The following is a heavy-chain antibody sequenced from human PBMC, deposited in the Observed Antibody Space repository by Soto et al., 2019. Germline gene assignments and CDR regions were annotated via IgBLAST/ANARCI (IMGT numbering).Heavy chain of an antibody. J-gene: IGHJ5*02. CDR2: IYNSGTT. V-gene: IGHV4-31*03. CDR3: ARDPAP. CDR1: GGSITRGGYS. Sequence: QVQLQESGPGLVKPSETLSLTCTFSGGSITRGGYSWSWIRQHPGKGLEWIGYIYNSGTTYYNPSLKSRVTISVDTSKNQFSLKLTSVTAADTAVYYCARDPAPWGQGTLVTVSS.